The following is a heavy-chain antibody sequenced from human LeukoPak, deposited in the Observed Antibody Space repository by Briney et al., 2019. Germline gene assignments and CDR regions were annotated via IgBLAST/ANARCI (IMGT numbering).Heavy chain of an antibody. D-gene: IGHD2-15*01. Sequence: ASVKVSCKAAGYTFTGYYMFWVRQAPGQGLEWMGRINPNSGGTNYSQKFPGRVTMTRDTSISTAYMGLSRLRSDDTAVYYRARGYCSGGSCYSVENWFDPWGQGTLVTVSS. CDR3: ARGYCSGGSCYSVENWFDP. CDR2: INPNSGGT. V-gene: IGHV1-2*06. J-gene: IGHJ5*02. CDR1: GYTFTGYY.